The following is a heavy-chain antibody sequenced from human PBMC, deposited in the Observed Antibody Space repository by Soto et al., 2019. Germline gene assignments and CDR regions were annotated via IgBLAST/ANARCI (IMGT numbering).Heavy chain of an antibody. Sequence: QLQLQESGPGLVKPSETLPLTCTVSGGSISSSSYYWGWIRQPPGKGLEWIGSIYYSGSTYYNPSLKSRVTISVDTSKNQFSLKLSSVTAADTAVYYCANVVVVAATQFDYWGQGTLVTVSS. D-gene: IGHD2-15*01. CDR3: ANVVVVAATQFDY. CDR2: IYYSGST. J-gene: IGHJ4*02. V-gene: IGHV4-39*01. CDR1: GGSISSSSYY.